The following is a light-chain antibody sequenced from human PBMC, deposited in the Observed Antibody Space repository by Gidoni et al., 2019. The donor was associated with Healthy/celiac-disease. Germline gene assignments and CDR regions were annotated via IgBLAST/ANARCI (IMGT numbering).Light chain of an antibody. CDR3: QQYNNWPPLT. V-gene: IGKV3-15*01. CDR2: GAS. J-gene: IGKJ4*01. CDR1: QSVSSS. Sequence: ELVMSQSPATLSLSPGERATLSCRASQSVSSSLAWYQQKPGQAPRLLIYGASTRATGIPARFSGSGSGTEFTLTISSLLSEDFAVYYCQQYNNWPPLTFGEGTKVEIK.